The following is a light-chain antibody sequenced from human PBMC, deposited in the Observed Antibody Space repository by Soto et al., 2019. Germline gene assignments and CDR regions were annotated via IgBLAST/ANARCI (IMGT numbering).Light chain of an antibody. CDR3: ASYTTGRIRV. CDR1: SSDIGAYNS. V-gene: IGLV2-14*03. CDR2: DVS. Sequence: QSVLTQPASVSASPGQSITISCTGTSSDIGAYNSVSWYQQHPGEAPQLIIYDVSYRPSGISSRFSGPKSGNTASLTVSGLQADDDADYYCASYTTGRIRVFGGGTKLTVL. J-gene: IGLJ2*01.